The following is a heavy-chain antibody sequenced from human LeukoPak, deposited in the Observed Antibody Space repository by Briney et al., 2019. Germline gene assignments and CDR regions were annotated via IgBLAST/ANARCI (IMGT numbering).Heavy chain of an antibody. Sequence: QPGGSLRLSCAASGFTFDDYGMSWVRQAPGKGLEWVSGITWNSGSIGYADSVKGRFTISRDNAKNSLYLQMNSLRAEDTALYYCAKGHDYGSSPCDYWGQGTLVTVSS. D-gene: IGHD3-10*01. J-gene: IGHJ4*02. CDR2: ITWNSGSI. V-gene: IGHV3-9*01. CDR1: GFTFDDYG. CDR3: AKGHDYGSSPCDY.